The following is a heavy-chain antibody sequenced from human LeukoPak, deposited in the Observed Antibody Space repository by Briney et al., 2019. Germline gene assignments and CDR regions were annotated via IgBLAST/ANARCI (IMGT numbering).Heavy chain of an antibody. CDR2: IDANAKTT. Sequence: GGSLRLSCAASGFTFSNYWLHWVRQAPGKGLVWVSRIDANAKTTSYADSVKGRFTISTDNAKKTLYLQMNSLRAEDTAVYYCAKDQAAAGTWGNDYWGQGTLVTVSS. CDR1: GFTFSNYW. CDR3: AKDQAAAGTWGNDY. V-gene: IGHV3-74*01. J-gene: IGHJ4*02. D-gene: IGHD6-13*01.